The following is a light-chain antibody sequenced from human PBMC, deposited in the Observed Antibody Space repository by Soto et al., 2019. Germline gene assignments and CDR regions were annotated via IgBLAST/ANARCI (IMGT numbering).Light chain of an antibody. V-gene: IGKV1-5*01. CDR3: QQYNSFPLT. Sequence: DIYKTPSPSNPSAPPGERAPLSCRASQSISSWLAWYQQKPGKAPKLLIYDASSLESGVPSRFSGSGSGTEFTLTISSLQPDDFATYYCQQYNSFPLTFGGGTKVDI. J-gene: IGKJ4*01. CDR2: DAS. CDR1: QSISSW.